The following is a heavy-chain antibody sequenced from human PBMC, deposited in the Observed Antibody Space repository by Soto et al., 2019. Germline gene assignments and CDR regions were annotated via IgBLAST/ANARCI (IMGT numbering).Heavy chain of an antibody. CDR2: IYAGGSS. CDR1: GFTVSSNY. CDR3: AREGSTSGNYYGLDV. D-gene: IGHD1-26*01. Sequence: QPGGSLRLSCTASGFTVSSNYLSWVRQAPGKGLEWVSVIYAGGSSYYADSVRGRISVSRDSSMNKVFLQLNTLRADDTAMYYCAREGSTSGNYYGLDVWGQGTTVTV. V-gene: IGHV3-53*01. J-gene: IGHJ6*02.